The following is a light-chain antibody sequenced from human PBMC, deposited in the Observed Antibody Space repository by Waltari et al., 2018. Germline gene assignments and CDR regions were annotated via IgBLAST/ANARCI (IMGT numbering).Light chain of an antibody. Sequence: QSALTQPASVSGSPGQSITIPCPGTSTDVGAPNLASGYHHPPGRAPHLLLYDLTERPSGISYRFSGSKSANTASLTISGLLPEDEAIYYCSSFTDTHTLLFGGGTTVTVL. CDR1: STDVGAPNL. J-gene: IGLJ2*01. CDR3: SSFTDTHTLL. V-gene: IGLV2-14*03. CDR2: DLT.